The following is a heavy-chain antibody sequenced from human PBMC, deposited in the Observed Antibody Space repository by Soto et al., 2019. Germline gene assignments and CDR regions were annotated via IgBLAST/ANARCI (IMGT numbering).Heavy chain of an antibody. CDR2: INHSGST. V-gene: IGHV4-34*01. Sequence: QVQLQQWGAGLLKPSETLSLTCAVYGGSFSGYYWSWIRQPPGKGLEWIGEINHSGSTNYNPSLKTRVTRSVDTSKNQFTLKQSSVTAADTAVYYCARGGRGQLPYFYYYYMDVWGKGTTVTVSS. CDR1: GGSFSGYY. D-gene: IGHD2-2*01. CDR3: ARGGRGQLPYFYYYYMDV. J-gene: IGHJ6*03.